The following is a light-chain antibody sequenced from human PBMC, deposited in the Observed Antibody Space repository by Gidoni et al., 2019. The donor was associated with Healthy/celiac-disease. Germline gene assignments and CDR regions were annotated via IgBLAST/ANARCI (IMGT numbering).Light chain of an antibody. CDR1: QSVSRS. J-gene: IGKJ1*01. V-gene: IGKV3D-15*01. CDR3: QQYNNWPVT. Sequence: EIVMRQSPATMSVSPAFRATVPCRARQSVSRSLACDQQKPGQAPRLLIYGASTRATGIPARFSGRGSGTEFTLTISSLQSEDFAVYYCQQYNNWPVTFGQGTKVEIK. CDR2: GAS.